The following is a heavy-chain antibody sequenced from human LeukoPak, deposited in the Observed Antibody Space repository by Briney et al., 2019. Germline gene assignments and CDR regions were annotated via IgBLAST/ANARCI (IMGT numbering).Heavy chain of an antibody. J-gene: IGHJ6*03. CDR3: AKVGLDCSSTSCYTRRYYMDV. Sequence: PGGSLRLSCAASGFTFSSYSMNWVRQAPGKGLEWVAFIRYDGSNKYYADSVKGRFTISRDNSKNTLYLQMNSLRAEDTAVYYCAKVGLDCSSTSCYTRRYYMDVWGKGTTVTVSS. D-gene: IGHD2-2*02. CDR2: IRYDGSNK. V-gene: IGHV3-30*02. CDR1: GFTFSSYS.